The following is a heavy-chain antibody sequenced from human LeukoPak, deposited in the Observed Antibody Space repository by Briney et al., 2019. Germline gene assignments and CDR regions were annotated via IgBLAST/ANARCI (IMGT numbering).Heavy chain of an antibody. CDR2: FYSINHA. D-gene: IGHD3-10*01. CDR3: ARALRDGPGDSYPYHLDY. V-gene: IGHV3-53*01. Sequence: PGGSLLLSCAASGFPLISNYMSWVRQAPGKGLEGVLIFYSINHAYYADSVKGRFTISRDNSKNTVYLQMNSLRVDDTAMYYCARALRDGPGDSYPYHLDYWGQGTLVTVSS. J-gene: IGHJ4*02. CDR1: GFPLISNY.